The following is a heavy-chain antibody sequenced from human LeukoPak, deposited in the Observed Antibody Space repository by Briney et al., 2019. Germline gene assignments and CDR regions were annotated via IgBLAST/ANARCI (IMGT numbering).Heavy chain of an antibody. Sequence: GGSLRLSCAASGFTFSSYAMSWVRQAPGKGLEWVSAISGSGGSTYYADSVKGRFTISRDNSKNTLYLQMNSLRAEDTAVYYYAKVPIGYCSSTSCYADYWGQGTLVTVSS. CDR2: ISGSGGST. CDR3: AKVPIGYCSSTSCYADY. V-gene: IGHV3-23*01. J-gene: IGHJ4*02. D-gene: IGHD2-2*01. CDR1: GFTFSSYA.